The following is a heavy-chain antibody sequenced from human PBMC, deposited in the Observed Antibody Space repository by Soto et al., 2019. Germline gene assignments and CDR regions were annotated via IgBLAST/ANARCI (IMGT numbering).Heavy chain of an antibody. CDR2: ISSSSSYI. J-gene: IGHJ6*02. Sequence: PGGSLRLSCAASGFTFSSYSMNWVRQAPGKGLEWVSSISSSSSYIYYADSVKGRFTISRDNAKNSLYLQMNSLRAEDTAVYYCARQLGVNYYYYYGMDVWGQGTTGTVS. D-gene: IGHD3-22*01. CDR1: GFTFSSYS. CDR3: ARQLGVNYYYYYGMDV. V-gene: IGHV3-21*01.